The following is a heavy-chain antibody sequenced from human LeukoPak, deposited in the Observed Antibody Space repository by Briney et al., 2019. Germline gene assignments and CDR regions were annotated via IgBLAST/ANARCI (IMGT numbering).Heavy chain of an antibody. CDR3: ARHKGTSYLSSFDY. CDR2: ISYDGSNE. V-gene: IGHV3-30*04. J-gene: IGHJ4*02. CDR1: GYTFTGYY. D-gene: IGHD6-6*01. Sequence: SCKASGYTFTGYYMHWVRQAPGKGLEWVAIISYDGSNEYYADSVKGRFTISRDNSKNTLYLQMNSLRAADTAVYYCARHKGTSYLSSFDYWGQGTLVTVSS.